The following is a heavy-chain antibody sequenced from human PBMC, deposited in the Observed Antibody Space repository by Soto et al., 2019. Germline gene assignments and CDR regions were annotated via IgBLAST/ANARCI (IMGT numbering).Heavy chain of an antibody. CDR1: GFTFSNYE. CDR3: AKEATNINNFDY. V-gene: IGHV3-48*03. CDR2: ISSVGSTI. J-gene: IGHJ4*02. D-gene: IGHD1-26*01. Sequence: SLRLSCAASGFTFSNYEMNWVRQAPGKGLEWISYISSVGSTIHYADSVKGRFTISRDNDKNSLYLQMNSLRAEDTAVYYCAKEATNINNFDYWGQGSLVTVSS.